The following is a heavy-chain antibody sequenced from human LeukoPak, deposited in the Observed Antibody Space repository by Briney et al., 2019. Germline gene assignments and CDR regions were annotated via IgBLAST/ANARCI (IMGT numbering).Heavy chain of an antibody. CDR1: GFTFSSYA. Sequence: GESLRLSCSASGFTFSSYAMHWVRQAPGKGLEYVSAISSNGGSTYYADSVKGRFTISRDNSKNTLYLQMSSLRAEDTAVYYCVKDPSDCSSTSCLYYFDYWGQGTLVTVSS. V-gene: IGHV3-64D*06. CDR3: VKDPSDCSSTSCLYYFDY. D-gene: IGHD2-2*01. CDR2: ISSNGGST. J-gene: IGHJ4*02.